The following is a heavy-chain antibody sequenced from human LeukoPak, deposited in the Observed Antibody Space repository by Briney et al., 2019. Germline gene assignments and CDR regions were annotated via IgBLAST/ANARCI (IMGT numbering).Heavy chain of an antibody. Sequence: PSETLSLTCTFSGGSIGSSRYYWGWVRQPPGKGLEWIGSLDYTGNTYYNPSLKSRVTISVDTSKNQFSLKLSSVTAADTAVYYCARYDVWGSYRAFDYWGQGTLVTVSS. CDR2: LDYTGNT. J-gene: IGHJ4*02. CDR1: GGSIGSSRYY. D-gene: IGHD3-16*02. CDR3: ARYDVWGSYRAFDY. V-gene: IGHV4-39*07.